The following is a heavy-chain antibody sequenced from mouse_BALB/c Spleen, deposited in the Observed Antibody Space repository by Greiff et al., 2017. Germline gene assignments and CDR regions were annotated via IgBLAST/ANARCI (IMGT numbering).Heavy chain of an antibody. CDR3: AREEDYGAMDY. CDR2: ISDGGSYT. CDR1: GFTFSDYY. Sequence: EVQGVESGGGLVKPGGTLKLSCAASGFTFSDYYMYWVRQTPEKRLEWVATISDGGSYTYYPDSVKGRFTISRDNAKNNLYLQMSSLKSEDTAMYYCAREEDYGAMDYWGQGTSVTVSS. D-gene: IGHD1-1*02. J-gene: IGHJ4*01. V-gene: IGHV5-4*02.